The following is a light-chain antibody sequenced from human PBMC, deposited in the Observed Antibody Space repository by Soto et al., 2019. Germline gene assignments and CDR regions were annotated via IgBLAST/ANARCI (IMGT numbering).Light chain of an antibody. CDR2: SAS. CDR1: QSVSNN. J-gene: IGKJ1*01. V-gene: IGKV3-15*01. CDR3: QQYNKWART. Sequence: EIVMTQSPATLSVSPGERATLSCRASQSVSNNLAWYQQKPGQAPRLLMYSASTRATGIPARFSGSGSGTEFTLTSSSLQSADFAVYFCQQYNKWARTFGQGTKVEVK.